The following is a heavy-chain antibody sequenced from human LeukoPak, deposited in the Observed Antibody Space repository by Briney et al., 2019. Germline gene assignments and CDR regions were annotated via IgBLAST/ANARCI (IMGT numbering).Heavy chain of an antibody. CDR3: AFSTVTHNTFDY. CDR1: GYSVSSGYY. CDR2: IYHSGST. Sequence: SETLSLTCTVSGYSVSSGYYWGWIQQPPGKGLEWIGSIYHSGSTYYNPSLKSRVTISVDTSKNQFSLKLSSVTAADTAVYYCAFSTVTHNTFDYWGQGTLVTVSS. V-gene: IGHV4-38-2*02. D-gene: IGHD4-11*01. J-gene: IGHJ4*02.